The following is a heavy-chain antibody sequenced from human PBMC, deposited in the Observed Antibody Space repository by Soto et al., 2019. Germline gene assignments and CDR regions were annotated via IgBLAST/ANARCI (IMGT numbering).Heavy chain of an antibody. J-gene: IGHJ6*02. V-gene: IGHV1-69*13. D-gene: IGHD2-15*01. CDR1: GGTFSSYA. CDR2: IIPIFGTA. Sequence: ASVKVSCKASGGTFSSYAISWVRQAPGQGLEWMGGIIPIFGTANYAQKFQGRVTITADESTSTAYMELGSLRSEDTAVYYCARALEIGYCSGGSCFSYYYGMDVWGQGTTVTVSS. CDR3: ARALEIGYCSGGSCFSYYYGMDV.